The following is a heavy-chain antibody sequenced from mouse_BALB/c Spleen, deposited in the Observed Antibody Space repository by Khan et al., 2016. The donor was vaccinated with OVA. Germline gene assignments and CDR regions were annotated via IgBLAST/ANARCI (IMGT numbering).Heavy chain of an antibody. D-gene: IGHD2-12*01. V-gene: IGHV1S136*01. J-gene: IGHJ3*01. CDR1: GYTFTSYV. CDR2: IYPFNGDT. Sequence: VQLQQSGPELVKPGASVKMSCKASGYTFTSYVMHWVKQKPGQGLEWIGYIYPFNGDTLYNEKFKDKATLPSDISSSTAYLELSSLTSEDSAVYFGGPVGSYDVSFAYWGQGTLVTGSA. CDR3: GPVGSYDVSFAY.